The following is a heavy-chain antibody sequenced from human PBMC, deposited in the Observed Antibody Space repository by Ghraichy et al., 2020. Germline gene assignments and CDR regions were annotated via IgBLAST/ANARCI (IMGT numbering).Heavy chain of an antibody. J-gene: IGHJ4*02. Sequence: GESLNISCKGSGYSFTNYWIGWVRKMPGKGLEWMGIIYPGASDTRYSPSFRGQVTISADKSITTAYLQWSSLKASDTAMYYCARLPAAADGYYFDYWGQGTLVTVSS. CDR2: IYPGASDT. D-gene: IGHD6-13*01. V-gene: IGHV5-51*01. CDR1: GYSFTNYW. CDR3: ARLPAAADGYYFDY.